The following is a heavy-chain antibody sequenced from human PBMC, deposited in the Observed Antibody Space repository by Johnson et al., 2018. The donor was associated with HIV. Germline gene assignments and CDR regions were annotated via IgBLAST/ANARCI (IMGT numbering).Heavy chain of an antibody. CDR2: ISYDGSNK. V-gene: IGHV3-30*03. Sequence: TFSSYGMHWVRQAPGKGLEWVAVISYDGSNKYYADSVKGRFTISRDNSKNTLYLQMNSLRAEDTAVYYCYTKGTAASIWGQGTMVTVSS. D-gene: IGHD6-25*01. CDR3: YTKGTAASI. J-gene: IGHJ3*02. CDR1: TFSSYG.